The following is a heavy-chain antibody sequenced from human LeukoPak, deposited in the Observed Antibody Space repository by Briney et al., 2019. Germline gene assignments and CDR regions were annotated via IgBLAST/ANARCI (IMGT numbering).Heavy chain of an antibody. CDR3: ARGQWLAKT. Sequence: SETLSLTCTVSGGSISSNHWSWIRQPPGKGLEWIGYIYYSGSTNYNPSLKSRVTISVDTSRNQFSLKLSSVIAADTAVYYCARGQWLAKTWGQGTLVTVSS. CDR1: GGSISSNH. CDR2: IYYSGST. J-gene: IGHJ5*02. V-gene: IGHV4-59*01. D-gene: IGHD6-19*01.